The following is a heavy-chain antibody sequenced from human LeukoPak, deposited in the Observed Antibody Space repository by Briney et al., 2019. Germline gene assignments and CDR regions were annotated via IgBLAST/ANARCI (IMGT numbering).Heavy chain of an antibody. Sequence: PGGSLRLSCAASGFTFSSYTMNWVRQAPGKGLEWVSSISTMSSYLYYADSVKGRFTISRDNAKNSPFLQMNSLRAEDTAVYYCARMGSGSYLDYWGQGTLVTVSS. CDR1: GFTFSSYT. V-gene: IGHV3-21*01. CDR2: ISTMSSYL. D-gene: IGHD1-26*01. CDR3: ARMGSGSYLDY. J-gene: IGHJ4*02.